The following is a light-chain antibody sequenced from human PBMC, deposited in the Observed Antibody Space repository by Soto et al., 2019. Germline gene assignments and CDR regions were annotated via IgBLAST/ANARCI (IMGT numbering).Light chain of an antibody. CDR3: QQSLRSPQS. CDR1: ENIRNY. Sequence: DIQMTQSPSSLSASVGDRVTITCRASENIRNYLNWYQQKLGKAPKLLISAALSLQSGVPSRFSGSGSGTAFTLNITSLQPEDFATYYCQQSLRSPQSFGQGTKLEIK. J-gene: IGKJ2*03. V-gene: IGKV1-39*01. CDR2: AAL.